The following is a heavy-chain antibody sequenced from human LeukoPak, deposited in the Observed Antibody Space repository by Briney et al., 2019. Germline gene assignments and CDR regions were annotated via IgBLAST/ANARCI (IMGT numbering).Heavy chain of an antibody. J-gene: IGHJ3*02. V-gene: IGHV1-3*04. CDR3: TRLYSSGWRYDAFQI. CDR1: GYTFTNYA. Sequence: ASVKVSCRSSGYTFTNYALHCVRQAPGQSLEWMGWINTGTGNTKSSQNLQDRVTFTMDTSATTAYMELSSLRSEDTAVYYCTRLYSSGWRYDAFQIWGQGTMVTVSS. CDR2: INTGTGNT. D-gene: IGHD6-19*01.